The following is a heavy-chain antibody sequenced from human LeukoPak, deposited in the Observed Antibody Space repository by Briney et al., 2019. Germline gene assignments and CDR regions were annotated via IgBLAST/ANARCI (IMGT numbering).Heavy chain of an antibody. J-gene: IGHJ4*02. CDR1: GFFVSNKY. Sequence: GSLRLSCAASGFFVSNKYMSWIRQPAGKGLEWIGRIYTSGSTNYNPSLKSRVTMSVDTSKNQFSLKLSSVTAADTAVYYCARDDYGDYYFDYWGQGTLVTVSS. V-gene: IGHV4-4*07. CDR3: ARDDYGDYYFDY. CDR2: IYTSGST. D-gene: IGHD4-17*01.